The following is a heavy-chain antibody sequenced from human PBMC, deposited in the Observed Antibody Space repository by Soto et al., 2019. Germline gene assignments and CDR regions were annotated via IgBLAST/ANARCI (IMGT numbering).Heavy chain of an antibody. Sequence: SVKVSCKASGGTFSSYAISWVRQAPGQGLEWMGGIIPIFGTANYAQKFQGRVTITADESTSTAYMELSSLRSEDTAVYYCARDQAPLFYDSSGYYYFDYWGQGTLVTVSS. CDR2: IIPIFGTA. D-gene: IGHD3-22*01. CDR1: GGTFSSYA. V-gene: IGHV1-69*13. CDR3: ARDQAPLFYDSSGYYYFDY. J-gene: IGHJ4*02.